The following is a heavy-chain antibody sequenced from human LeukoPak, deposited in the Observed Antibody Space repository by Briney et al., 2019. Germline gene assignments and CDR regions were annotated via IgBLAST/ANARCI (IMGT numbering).Heavy chain of an antibody. J-gene: IGHJ4*02. CDR1: GGTFSSYA. CDR2: IIPIFGTA. V-gene: IGHV1-69*13. D-gene: IGHD1-26*01. Sequence: SVKVSCKASGGTFSSYAISWVRQAPGQGLEWMGGIIPIFGTANYAQKFQGRVTITADESTSTAYMELSSLRSEDTAVYYCARNRYSGSYPPDYWGQGTLVTVSS. CDR3: ARNRYSGSYPPDY.